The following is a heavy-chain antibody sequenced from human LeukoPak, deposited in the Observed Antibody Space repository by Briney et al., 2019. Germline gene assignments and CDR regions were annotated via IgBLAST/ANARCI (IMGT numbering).Heavy chain of an antibody. J-gene: IGHJ6*03. CDR3: ARAHYDSSGYYPPGYYYYMDV. Sequence: SGGSLRLSCAASGFSFSSHGMSWVRQAPGKGLEWVSVIYSGGSTYYADSVKGRFTISRDNSKNTLYLQMNSLRAEDTAVYYCARAHYDSSGYYPPGYYYYMDVWGKGTTVTISS. CDR2: IYSGGST. D-gene: IGHD3-22*01. CDR1: GFSFSSHG. V-gene: IGHV3-66*01.